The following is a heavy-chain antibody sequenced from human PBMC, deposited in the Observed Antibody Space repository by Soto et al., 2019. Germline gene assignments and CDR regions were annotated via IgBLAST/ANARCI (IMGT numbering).Heavy chain of an antibody. J-gene: IGHJ6*02. V-gene: IGHV1-2*04. Sequence: ASVKVSCKASGYTFTGYYMHWVRQAPGQGLEWMGWINPNSGGTNYAQKFQGWVTMTRDTSISTAYMELSRLRSDDTAVYYCARGWDFWSVPYGMDVWGQGTTVTVSS. CDR1: GYTFTGYY. CDR3: ARGWDFWSVPYGMDV. D-gene: IGHD3-3*01. CDR2: INPNSGGT.